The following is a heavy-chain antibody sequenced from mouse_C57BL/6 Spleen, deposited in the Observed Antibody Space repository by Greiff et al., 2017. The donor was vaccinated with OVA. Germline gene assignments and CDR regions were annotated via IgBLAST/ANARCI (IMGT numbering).Heavy chain of an antibody. V-gene: IGHV5-17*01. CDR2: ISSGSSTI. D-gene: IGHD2-12*01. CDR3: ARQLLWYFDV. CDR1: GFTFSDYG. J-gene: IGHJ1*03. Sequence: DVKLVESGGGLVKPGGSLKLSCAASGFTFSDYGMHWVRQAPEKGLEWVAYISSGSSTIYYADTVKGRFTISRDNAKNTLFLQMTSLRSEDTAMYYCARQLLWYFDVWGTGTTVTVSS.